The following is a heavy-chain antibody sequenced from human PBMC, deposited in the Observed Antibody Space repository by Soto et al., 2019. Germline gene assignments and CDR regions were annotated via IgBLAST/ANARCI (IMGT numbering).Heavy chain of an antibody. CDR3: ARVPGHSICDL. CDR1: GYTFTSYA. CDR2: INAGNGNT. V-gene: IGHV1-3*01. Sequence: QVQLVQSGAEVKKPGASVKVSCKASGYTFTSYAMHWVRQAPGQRLEWMGWINAGNGNTKYSKKLQVRVTITRDTSASTAYMELRSLRSDDTAVYYCARVPGHSICDLGGRGTLVTVSS. J-gene: IGHJ2*01. D-gene: IGHD2-21*01.